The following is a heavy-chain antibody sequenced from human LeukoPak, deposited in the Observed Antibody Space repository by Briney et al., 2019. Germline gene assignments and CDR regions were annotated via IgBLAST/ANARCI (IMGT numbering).Heavy chain of an antibody. CDR2: ISSSSSAI. V-gene: IGHV3-48*02. CDR3: ARDGEMATNPYYFDY. D-gene: IGHD5-24*01. J-gene: IGHJ4*02. Sequence: GGSLSLSCAASGFTFSRYSMNWVRQAPGKGPQWVSYISSSSSAIYYADSVRGRFTISRDNAKNSLYLQMNSLRDEDTAVYYCARDGEMATNPYYFDYWGQGTLVTVSS. CDR1: GFTFSRYS.